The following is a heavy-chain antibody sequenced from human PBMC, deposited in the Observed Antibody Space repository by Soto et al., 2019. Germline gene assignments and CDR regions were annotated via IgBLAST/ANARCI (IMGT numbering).Heavy chain of an antibody. J-gene: IGHJ3*02. V-gene: IGHV1-69*06. CDR3: ARIVYDFWSGPNAFDI. Sequence: SVKVSCKASGGTFSSYAISWVRQAPGQGLEWMGGIIPFFGKANYAQKFQGRVTITADTSTSTAYMELSSLRSEDTAVYYCARIVYDFWSGPNAFDIWGQGTMVTVSS. D-gene: IGHD3-3*01. CDR1: GGTFSSYA. CDR2: IIPFFGKA.